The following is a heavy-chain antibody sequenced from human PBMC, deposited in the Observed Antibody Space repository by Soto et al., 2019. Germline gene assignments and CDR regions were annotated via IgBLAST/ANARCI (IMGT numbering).Heavy chain of an antibody. V-gene: IGHV1-8*01. J-gene: IGHJ5*02. CDR3: ARGIKYGAYSRWFAP. D-gene: IGHD4-17*01. CDR1: GYTFTSYD. CDR2: MNPNSGNT. Sequence: QVQLVQSGAEVKKPGASVKVSCKASGYTFTSYDINWVRQATGQGLEYLGWMNPNSGNTGYVQKFQGRVTMTRDTPITPAYIELTSLRSEDSAVYFCARGIKYGAYSRWFAPWGQGTLVTVSS.